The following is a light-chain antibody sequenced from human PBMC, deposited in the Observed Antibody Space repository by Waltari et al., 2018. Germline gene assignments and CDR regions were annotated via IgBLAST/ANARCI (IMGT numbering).Light chain of an antibody. CDR1: QSVSSY. CDR2: EAS. CDR3: QSLGT. V-gene: IGKV3-11*01. Sequence: EIVLTQSPATLSLSPGERATLPCRASQSVSSYLAWYQQKPGQAPRLLIYEASNRATGIPARFSGSGSGTDFTLTISSLEPEDFAVYYCQSLGTFGGGTKVEIK. J-gene: IGKJ4*01.